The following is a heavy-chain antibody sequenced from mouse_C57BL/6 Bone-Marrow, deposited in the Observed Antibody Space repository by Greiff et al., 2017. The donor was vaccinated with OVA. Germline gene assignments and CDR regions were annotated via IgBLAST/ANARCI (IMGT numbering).Heavy chain of an antibody. CDR3: TIYYGNLAWFAY. CDR1: CYTFTDYE. J-gene: IGHJ3*01. CDR2: IDPETGGT. V-gene: IGHV1-15*01. D-gene: IGHD2-1*01. Sequence: VQLQQSGAELVRPGASVTLSCKASCYTFTDYEMHWVKQTPVHGLEWIGAIDPETGGTAYNQQFKGKAVLTADKSSSTAYMELRSLTSEDSAVYYCTIYYGNLAWFAYWGQGTLVTVSA.